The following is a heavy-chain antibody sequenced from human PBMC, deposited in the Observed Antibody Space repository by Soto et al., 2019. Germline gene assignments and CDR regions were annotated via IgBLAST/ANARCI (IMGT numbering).Heavy chain of an antibody. Sequence: ASVKVSCKASGYTFTGYYMHWVRQAPGQGLEWMGWINPNSGGTNYAQKFQGWVTMTRDTSISTAYMELSRLRSDDTAVYYRARGSSITMVRGVIIGKYYYYGMDVRGQGTTVTVSS. J-gene: IGHJ6*02. V-gene: IGHV1-2*04. CDR2: INPNSGGT. D-gene: IGHD3-10*01. CDR3: ARGSSITMVRGVIIGKYYYYGMDV. CDR1: GYTFTGYY.